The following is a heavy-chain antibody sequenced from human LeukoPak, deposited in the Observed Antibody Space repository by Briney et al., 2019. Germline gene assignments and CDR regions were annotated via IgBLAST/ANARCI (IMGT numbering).Heavy chain of an antibody. CDR1: GGSFSGYY. CDR3: ARRRRVVPGYYYYMDV. D-gene: IGHD2-15*01. J-gene: IGHJ6*03. CDR2: LNHSGVT. V-gene: IGHV4-34*01. Sequence: SETLSLTCAVYGGSFSGYYWSWIRQPPGKGLEWIGELNHSGVTNYNPSLKSRVTISVDTSTNQFSLRLTSVTAADTAVYYCARRRRVVPGYYYYMDVWGKGTTVTVSS.